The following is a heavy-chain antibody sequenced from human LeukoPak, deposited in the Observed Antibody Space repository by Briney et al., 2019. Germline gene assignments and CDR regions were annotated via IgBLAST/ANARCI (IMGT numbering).Heavy chain of an antibody. J-gene: IGHJ4*02. V-gene: IGHV3-23*01. CDR3: AKDLIVGATRPYYFDS. CDR2: ISGSDHNT. CDR1: GFTFSTYA. D-gene: IGHD1-26*01. Sequence: PGGSLRLSCTASGFTFSTYAMNWVRQAPGKGLEWVSRISGSDHNTYYADSVKGRFTISRDNSKNTLYLQVNSLRAEDTAVYYCAKDLIVGATRPYYFDSWGQGTLVTVSS.